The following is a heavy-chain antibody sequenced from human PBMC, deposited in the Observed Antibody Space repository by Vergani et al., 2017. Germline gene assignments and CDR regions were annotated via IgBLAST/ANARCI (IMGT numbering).Heavy chain of an antibody. CDR2: MNPNSGNT. J-gene: IGHJ4*02. V-gene: IGHV1-8*02. CDR1: GGTFSSYA. D-gene: IGHD3-9*01. CDR3: AREPPLTGFFDY. Sequence: QVQLVQSGAEVKKPGSSVKVSCKASGGTFSSYAISWVRQAPGQGLEWMGWMNPNSGNTGYAQKFQGRVTMTRNTSTSTVYVEVTSLRSDDTAVYYCAREPPLTGFFDYWGQGTLVTVSS.